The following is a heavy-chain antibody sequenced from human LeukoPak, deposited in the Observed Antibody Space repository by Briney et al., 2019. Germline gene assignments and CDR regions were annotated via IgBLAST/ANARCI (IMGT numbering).Heavy chain of an antibody. CDR2: ISSSGSTI. J-gene: IGHJ4*02. D-gene: IGHD5-18*01. CDR1: GFTFSSYE. CDR3: AKGDKPVIAMVKFDY. V-gene: IGHV3-48*03. Sequence: GGSLRLSCAASGFTFSSYEMNWVRQAPGKGLEWVSYISSSGSTIYYADSVKGRFTISRDNSKNTLYLQMNSLRAEDTAVYYCAKGDKPVIAMVKFDYWGQGTLVTVSS.